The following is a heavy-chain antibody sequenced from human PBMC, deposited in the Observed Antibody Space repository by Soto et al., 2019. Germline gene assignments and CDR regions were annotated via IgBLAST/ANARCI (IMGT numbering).Heavy chain of an antibody. Sequence: SETLSLTCAFSGGSISSGGYSWSWIRQPPGKGLEWIGYIYHSGITYYNPSLKSRVTISVDRSKNQFSLKLSSVTAADTAVYYCARDQGRWGQGTLVTVSS. CDR2: IYHSGIT. V-gene: IGHV4-30-2*01. CDR3: ARDQGR. CDR1: GGSISSGGYS. J-gene: IGHJ4*02.